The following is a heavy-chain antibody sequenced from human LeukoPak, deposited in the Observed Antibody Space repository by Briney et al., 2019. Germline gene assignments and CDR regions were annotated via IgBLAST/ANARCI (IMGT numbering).Heavy chain of an antibody. J-gene: IGHJ5*02. D-gene: IGHD3-10*01. V-gene: IGHV5-10-1*01. Sequence: GEPLKISCKGSGYSFTSYWISWVRQMPGKGLEWMGTIDPSDSYTNYSPSFQGHVTISADKSISTAYLQWSSLKASDTAMYYCARDLGYYCSGSSRFDPWGQGTLVTVSS. CDR1: GYSFTSYW. CDR3: ARDLGYYCSGSSRFDP. CDR2: IDPSDSYT.